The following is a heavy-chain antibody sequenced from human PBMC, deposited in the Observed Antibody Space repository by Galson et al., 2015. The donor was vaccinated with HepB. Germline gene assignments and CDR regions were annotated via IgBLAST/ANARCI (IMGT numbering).Heavy chain of an antibody. CDR1: GFIFSTYS. V-gene: IGHV3-48*01. J-gene: IGHJ6*03. CDR3: ARSRFDFWSGYDYYMDV. D-gene: IGHD3-3*01. CDR2: ISRSSRTI. Sequence: SLRLSCAASGFIFSTYSMNWVRQAPGKGLGWVSYISRSSRTIYYADSVTGRFTSSRDNAKNSLYLQMNSLRAEDTAVYYCARSRFDFWSGYDYYMDVWGKGTTVTVSS.